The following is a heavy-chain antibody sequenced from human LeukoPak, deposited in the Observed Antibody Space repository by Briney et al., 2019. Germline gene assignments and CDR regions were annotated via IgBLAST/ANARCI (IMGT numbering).Heavy chain of an antibody. CDR3: AKAGYCSSTSCYKEHDAFDI. CDR2: ISSSSSYI. D-gene: IGHD2-2*02. CDR1: GFTFSSYS. J-gene: IGHJ3*02. V-gene: IGHV3-21*01. Sequence: GGSLRLSCAASGFTFSSYSMNWVRQAPGKGLEWVSSISSSSSYIYYADSVKGRFTISRDNAKNSLYLQMNSLRAEDTAVYYCAKAGYCSSTSCYKEHDAFDIWGQGTMVTVSS.